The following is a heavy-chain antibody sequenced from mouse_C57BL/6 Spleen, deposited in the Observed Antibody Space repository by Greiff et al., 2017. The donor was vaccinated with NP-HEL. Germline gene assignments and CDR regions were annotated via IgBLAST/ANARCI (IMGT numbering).Heavy chain of an antibody. D-gene: IGHD4-1*01. CDR3: ARELGRYWYFDV. V-gene: IGHV3-6*01. CDR1: GYSITSGYY. J-gene: IGHJ1*03. CDR2: ISYDGSN. Sequence: EVKLQESGPGLVKPSQSLSLTCSVTGYSITSGYYWNWIRQFPGNKLEWMGYISYDGSNNYNPSLKNRISITRDTSKNQFFLKLNSVTTEDTATYYCARELGRYWYFDVWGTGTTVTVSS.